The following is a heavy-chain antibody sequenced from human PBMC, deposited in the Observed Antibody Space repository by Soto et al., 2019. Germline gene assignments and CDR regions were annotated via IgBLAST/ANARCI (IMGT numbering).Heavy chain of an antibody. V-gene: IGHV4-59*08. D-gene: IGHD5-12*01. CDR2: IYYAGST. CDR3: ARRIVATETFDY. CDR1: GGSMLSYY. Sequence: QVRLQESGPGLVKPSETLSLTCTASGGSMLSYYWSWIRPPPGRGLEWIGFIYYAGSTKYNPALNSRVTKSVDTSKNQGSLTVTSVTAADTAGYYGARRIVATETFDYWGQGTLVTVSS. J-gene: IGHJ4*02.